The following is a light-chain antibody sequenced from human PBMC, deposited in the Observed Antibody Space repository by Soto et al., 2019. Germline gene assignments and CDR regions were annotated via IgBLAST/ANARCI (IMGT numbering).Light chain of an antibody. CDR1: SGHSSYA. Sequence: QLVLTQSPSASASLGASVKLTCTLSSGHSSYAIAWHQQQPEKGPRYLMKLNSDGSHSKGDGIPDRFPGSSSGAERYLTISSRQSEDVADYYCQTWGTGTRGVFGGGTKVTVL. CDR2: LNSDGSH. V-gene: IGLV4-69*01. J-gene: IGLJ3*02. CDR3: QTWGTGTRGV.